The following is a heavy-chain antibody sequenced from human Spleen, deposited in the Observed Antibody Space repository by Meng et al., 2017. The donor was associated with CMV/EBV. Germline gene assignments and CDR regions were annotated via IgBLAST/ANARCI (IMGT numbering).Heavy chain of an antibody. CDR2: IHYSGST. D-gene: IGHD6-19*01. V-gene: IGHV4-39*07. CDR1: GGSISSSRYY. J-gene: IGHJ4*02. Sequence: GSLRLSCTVSGGSISSSRYYWGWVRQAPGKGLEWIGSIHYSGSTYYNPSLKSRVTISVDTSKNQFSLKVSSVTAADTAIYYCMRGGGIGVAGYWGQGTLVTVSS. CDR3: MRGGGIGVAGY.